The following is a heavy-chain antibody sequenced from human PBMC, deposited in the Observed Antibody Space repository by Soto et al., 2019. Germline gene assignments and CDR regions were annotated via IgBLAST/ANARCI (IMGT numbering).Heavy chain of an antibody. D-gene: IGHD1-26*01. Sequence: GGSLRLSCAASGFTFSSYWMHWVRQGPGKGLVWVSRIIGDGSSTDYADSVKGRFTISRDNAKNALYLQMKSLRVEDTAVYYCATAGIVTGEPFDYWGQGTLVTVSS. J-gene: IGHJ4*02. CDR3: ATAGIVTGEPFDY. CDR1: GFTFSSYW. CDR2: IIGDGSST. V-gene: IGHV3-74*01.